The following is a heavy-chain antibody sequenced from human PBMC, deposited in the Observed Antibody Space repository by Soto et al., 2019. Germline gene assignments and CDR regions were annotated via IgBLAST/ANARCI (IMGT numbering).Heavy chain of an antibody. J-gene: IGHJ5*02. V-gene: IGHV1-18*01. CDR3: ARPRNDYYGSGSYWWFDP. CDR2: ISAYNGNT. CDR1: GYTFTSYG. Sequence: GASVKVSCKASGYTFTSYGISWVRQAPGQGLEWMGWISAYNGNTNYAQKLQGRVTMTTDTSTSTAYMELRSLRSDDTAVYYCARPRNDYYGSGSYWWFDPWGQGTLVTVSS. D-gene: IGHD3-10*01.